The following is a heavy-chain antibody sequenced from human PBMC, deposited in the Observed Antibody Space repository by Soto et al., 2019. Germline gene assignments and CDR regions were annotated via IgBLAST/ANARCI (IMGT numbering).Heavy chain of an antibody. Sequence: QVQLVQSGAEVQKPGSSVKVPCKASGGTFSSYTISWVRQAPGQGLEWMGRIIPILGIANYAQKFQGRVTITADKSTSTAYMELSSLRSEDTAVYYCARVPSRRGNYYYYYGMDVWGQGTTVTVSS. V-gene: IGHV1-69*02. CDR1: GGTFSSYT. CDR2: IIPILGIA. J-gene: IGHJ6*02. CDR3: ARVPSRRGNYYYYYGMDV. D-gene: IGHD6-6*01.